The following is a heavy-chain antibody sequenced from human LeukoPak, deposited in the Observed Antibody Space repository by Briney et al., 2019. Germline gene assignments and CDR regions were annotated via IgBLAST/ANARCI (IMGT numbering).Heavy chain of an antibody. CDR2: IWYDGSNK. D-gene: IGHD3-3*01. J-gene: IGHJ4*02. Sequence: GGSLRLSCAASGFTFSSYGMHWVRQAPGKGLEWVAVIWYDGSNKYYADSVKGRFTISRDNSKNTLYLQMNSLRAEDTAVYYCARGFWSGYYIDYWGQGTLVTVSS. V-gene: IGHV3-33*01. CDR3: ARGFWSGYYIDY. CDR1: GFTFSSYG.